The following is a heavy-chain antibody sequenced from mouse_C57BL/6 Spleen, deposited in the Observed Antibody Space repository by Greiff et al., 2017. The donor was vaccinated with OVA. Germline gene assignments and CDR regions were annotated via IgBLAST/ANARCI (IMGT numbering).Heavy chain of an antibody. Sequence: VKLQQPGAELVRPGSSVKLSCKASGYTFTSYWMDWVKQRPGQGLEWIGNIYPSDSETHYNQKFKDKATLTVDKSSSTAYMQLSSLTSEDSAVYYCARRAYYSNYGAMDYWGQGTSVTVSS. J-gene: IGHJ4*01. CDR3: ARRAYYSNYGAMDY. V-gene: IGHV1-61*01. D-gene: IGHD2-5*01. CDR2: IYPSDSET. CDR1: GYTFTSYW.